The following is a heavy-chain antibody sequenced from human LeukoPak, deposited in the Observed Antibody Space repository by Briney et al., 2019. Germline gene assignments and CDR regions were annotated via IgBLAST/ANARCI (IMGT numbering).Heavy chain of an antibody. CDR1: GGSISSRSYY. D-gene: IGHD6-19*01. CDR2: IYYSGST. V-gene: IGHV4-39*01. CDR3: ARQGGGYSSGWYGWDYYYGMDV. J-gene: IGHJ6*02. Sequence: KPSQSLSLICTVYGGSISSRSYYWAWIRQPPGKGLEWIGSIYYSGSTYYQPSLKSRVTISVDTSKNQFSLKLSSVTAADTAVYYCARQGGGYSSGWYGWDYYYGMDVWGQGTTVTVSS.